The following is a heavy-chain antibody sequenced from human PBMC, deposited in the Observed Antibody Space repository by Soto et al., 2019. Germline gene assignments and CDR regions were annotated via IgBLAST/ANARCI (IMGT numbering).Heavy chain of an antibody. CDR3: TGEYGDYEHYYYYGMDV. CDR2: IRSKAYGGTT. CDR1: GFTFGDYA. Sequence: HPGGSLRLSCTASGFTFGDYAMSWVRQAPGKGLEWVGFIRSKAYGGTTEYAASVKGRFTISRDDSKSIAYLQMNSLKTEDTAVYYCTGEYGDYEHYYYYGMDVWGQGTTVTVSS. V-gene: IGHV3-49*04. D-gene: IGHD4-17*01. J-gene: IGHJ6*02.